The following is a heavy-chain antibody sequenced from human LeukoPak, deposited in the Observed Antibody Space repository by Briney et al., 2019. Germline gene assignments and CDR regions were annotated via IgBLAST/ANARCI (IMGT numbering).Heavy chain of an antibody. CDR1: GGTFNTYA. CDR3: ARKDEGGNDGFAI. D-gene: IGHD5-24*01. Sequence: ASVKVSCKASGGTFNTYAISWVRQAPGQGLEWMGRIIPILGTADYAHKFQGRVTMTADKSTSTAYMGLRSLRSDDTAVYYCARKDEGGNDGFAIWGQGTMVTVSS. J-gene: IGHJ3*02. V-gene: IGHV1-69*04. CDR2: IIPILGTA.